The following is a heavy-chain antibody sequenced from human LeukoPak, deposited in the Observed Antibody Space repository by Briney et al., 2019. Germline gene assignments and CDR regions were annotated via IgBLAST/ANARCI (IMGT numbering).Heavy chain of an antibody. CDR1: GYTFTGYY. V-gene: IGHV1-2*02. CDR2: INPNSGGT. J-gene: IGHJ1*01. Sequence: GASVKVSCKASGYTFTGYYMHWVPQAPGQGLEWMGWINPNSGGTNYAQKFQGRVTMTRDTSISTAYMEMSRLRSDDTAVYYCARGMIPILYAEYFQHWGQGTLVTVSS. D-gene: IGHD3-16*01. CDR3: ARGMIPILYAEYFQH.